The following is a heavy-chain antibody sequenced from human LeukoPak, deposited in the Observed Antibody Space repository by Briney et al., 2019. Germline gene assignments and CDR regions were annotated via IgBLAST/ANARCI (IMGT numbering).Heavy chain of an antibody. V-gene: IGHV3-23*01. J-gene: IGHJ4*02. CDR1: GFTLSSYE. CDR2: IEYGESTT. CDR3: ARNSDWYGIS. D-gene: IGHD6-19*01. Sequence: PGGSLRLSCMVSGFTLSSYEMSWIRQAPGKGLEWVSSIEYGESTTHYADSVRGRFTISRDNYKNTLYLQLTSLSDDDTAVYFCARNSDWYGISWGQGTLVIVSS.